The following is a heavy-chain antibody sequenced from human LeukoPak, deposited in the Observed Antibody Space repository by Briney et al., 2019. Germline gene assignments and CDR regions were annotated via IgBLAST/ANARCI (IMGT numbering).Heavy chain of an antibody. V-gene: IGHV3-21*04. D-gene: IGHD3-22*01. CDR1: GFTFSSYS. J-gene: IGHJ4*02. CDR2: ISSSSSYI. Sequence: GGSLRLSCAASGFTFSSYSMNWVRQAPGKGLEWVSSISSSSSYIYYADSVKGRFTISRDNAKNSLYLQMNSLRAEDTALYYCAKDGTYYYDSSGYYYFDYWGQGTLVTVSS. CDR3: AKDGTYYYDSSGYYYFDY.